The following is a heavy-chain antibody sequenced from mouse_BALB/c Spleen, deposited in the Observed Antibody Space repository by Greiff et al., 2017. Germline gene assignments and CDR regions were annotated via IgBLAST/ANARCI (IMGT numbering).Heavy chain of an antibody. CDR3: ARGDRYDDYYAMDY. V-gene: IGHV2-9*02. CDR2: IWAGGST. CDR1: GFSLTSYG. J-gene: IGHJ4*01. D-gene: IGHD2-14*01. Sequence: VKLMESGPGLVAPSQSLSITCTVSGFSLTSYGVHWVRQPPGKGLEWLGVIWAGGSTNYNSALMSRLSISKDNSKSQVFLKMNSLQTDDTAMYYCARGDRYDDYYAMDYWGQGTSVTVSA.